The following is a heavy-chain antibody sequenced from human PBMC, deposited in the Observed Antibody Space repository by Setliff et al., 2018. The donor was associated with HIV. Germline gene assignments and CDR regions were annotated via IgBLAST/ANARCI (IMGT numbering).Heavy chain of an antibody. CDR2: IYDSGST. V-gene: IGHV4-59*08. CDR1: GGSISGFY. CDR3: ARHLPARYYDSSGYYYNDY. J-gene: IGHJ4*02. D-gene: IGHD3-22*01. Sequence: SETLSLTCTVSGGSISGFYWNWIRQSAGKGPQWIGRIYDSGSTKYSPSLKSRVTISVDTSKNQFSLKLNSVTAADTAVYYCARHLPARYYDSSGYYYNDYWGQGTLATVSS.